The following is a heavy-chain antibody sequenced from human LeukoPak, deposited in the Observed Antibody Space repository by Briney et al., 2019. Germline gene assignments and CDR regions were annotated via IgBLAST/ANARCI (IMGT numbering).Heavy chain of an antibody. D-gene: IGHD2-2*01. CDR3: ARVGDCSSSSCFWEYYFDY. V-gene: IGHV3-48*04. J-gene: IGHJ4*02. CDR1: GFTFSSYS. Sequence: GGSLRLSCAASGFTFSSYSMNWVRQAPGKGLEWASYISSSGSTIYYADSVKGRFTISRDNAKNSLYLQMNSLRAEDTAVYYCARVGDCSSSSCFWEYYFDYWGQGTLVTVSS. CDR2: ISSSGSTI.